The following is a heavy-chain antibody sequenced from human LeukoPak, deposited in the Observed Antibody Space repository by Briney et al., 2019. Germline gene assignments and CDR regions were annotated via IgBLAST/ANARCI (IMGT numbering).Heavy chain of an antibody. CDR1: GLTFSTYA. D-gene: IGHD6-19*01. CDR2: MSYDGSNK. V-gene: IGHV3-30-3*01. CDR3: ARTYRSGWYYFDY. J-gene: IGHJ4*02. Sequence: GGSLRLSCAASGLTFSTYAMHWVRQAPGKGLEWVAVMSYDGSNKNYADSVKGRFTISRDNSQNTLSLQMNSLRAEDTAVYYCARTYRSGWYYFDYWGQGTLVTVSS.